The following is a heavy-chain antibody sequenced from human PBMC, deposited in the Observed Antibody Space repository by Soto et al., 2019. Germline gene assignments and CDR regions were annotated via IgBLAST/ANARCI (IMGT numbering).Heavy chain of an antibody. CDR3: SREGFLGWSPYYYGMDV. V-gene: IGHV1-18*04. J-gene: IGHJ6*04. CDR1: GYTFTSYG. Sequence: ASVKVSCKASGYTFTSYGISWVRQAPGQGLEWLGWISAYNGNTNDAQKLQGRVTMTTDTSTSTAYMELRSLRADDTAVYYCSREGFLGWSPYYYGMDVWGEGSTVTVSS. D-gene: IGHD3-3*01. CDR2: ISAYNGNT.